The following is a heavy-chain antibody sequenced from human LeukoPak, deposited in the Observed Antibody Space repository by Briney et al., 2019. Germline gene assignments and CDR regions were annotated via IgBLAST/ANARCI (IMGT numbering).Heavy chain of an antibody. J-gene: IGHJ4*02. CDR1: GFTFGSYW. CDR3: AKLSGYDRYYGSGSYPNY. D-gene: IGHD3-10*01. Sequence: GGSLRLSCAASGFTFGSYWMYWVRQAPGKGLVWVSRINSDGSTTTYADSVKGRFTISRDNANNALSLQMNSLRAEDTAVYYCAKLSGYDRYYGSGSYPNYWGQGTLVTVSS. V-gene: IGHV3-74*01. CDR2: INSDGSTT.